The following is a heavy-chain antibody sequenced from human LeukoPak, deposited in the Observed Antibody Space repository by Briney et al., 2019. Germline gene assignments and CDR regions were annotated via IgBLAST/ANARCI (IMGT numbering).Heavy chain of an antibody. D-gene: IGHD3-3*01. V-gene: IGHV3-15*07. CDR2: IKSKTDGGTT. Sequence: GGSPRLSCAASGFTFNNAWMNWVRQAPGKGLEWVGRIKSKTDGGTTDYAAPVKGRFTISRDDSKNTLYLQMNSLKTEDTAVYYCTTGNQYDFWSGYPPFDYWGQGTLVTVSS. CDR1: GFTFNNAW. CDR3: TTGNQYDFWSGYPPFDY. J-gene: IGHJ4*02.